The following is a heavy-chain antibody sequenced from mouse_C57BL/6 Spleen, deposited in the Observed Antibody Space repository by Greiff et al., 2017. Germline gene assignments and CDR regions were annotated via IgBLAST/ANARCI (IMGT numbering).Heavy chain of an antibody. D-gene: IGHD2-3*01. CDR3: ARGGSYDGYYDYFDY. J-gene: IGHJ2*01. CDR2: INSDGSST. Sequence: VQLKESEGGLVQPGSSMKLSCKASGFTFSDYYMAWVRQVPEKGLEWVANINSDGSSTYYQDYLKSSFIIARYNAKNILYLQMSRLTSEDTATYYCARGGSYDGYYDYFDYWGQGTTLTVSS. CDR1: GFTFSDYY. V-gene: IGHV5-16*01.